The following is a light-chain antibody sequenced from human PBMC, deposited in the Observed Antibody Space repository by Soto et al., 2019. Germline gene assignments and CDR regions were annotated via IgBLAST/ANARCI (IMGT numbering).Light chain of an antibody. CDR2: NDV. CDR1: SSNIGTNT. CDR3: AAWDDSVWV. Sequence: QSVLTRPPSASRTPGQGVTISCSGSSSNIGTNTLKWYQQVPGTAPKILIYNDVERPSGVPDRFSGSKSGTSASLAISGLQSEDEADYYCAAWDDSVWVFGGGTKVTVL. J-gene: IGLJ3*02. V-gene: IGLV1-44*01.